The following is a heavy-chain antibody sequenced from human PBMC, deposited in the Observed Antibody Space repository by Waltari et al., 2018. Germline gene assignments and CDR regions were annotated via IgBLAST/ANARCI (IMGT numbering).Heavy chain of an antibody. J-gene: IGHJ6*03. CDR1: GGSFSGYY. D-gene: IGHD3-10*01. CDR2: SNQSGST. Sequence: QVQLQQWGAGLLKPSETLSLTCAVYGGSFSGYYWSWIRQPPGKGRGWIGESNQSGSTNYNPSLKSRVTISVDTSKNQFSLKLSSVTAADTAVYYCARRVTMVRGVMYRGYMDVWGKGTTVTVSS. V-gene: IGHV4-34*01. CDR3: ARRVTMVRGVMYRGYMDV.